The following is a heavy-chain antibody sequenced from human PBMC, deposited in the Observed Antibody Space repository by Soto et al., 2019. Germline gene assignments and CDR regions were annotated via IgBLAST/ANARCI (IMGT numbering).Heavy chain of an antibody. CDR2: ISAYNGNT. J-gene: IGHJ6*02. D-gene: IGHD2-2*01. Sequence: QVQLVQSGAEVKKPGASVKVSCKASGYTFTSYGISWVRQAPGQGLEWMGWISAYNGNTNYAQKLQGRVTMTTDTSTCTAYMELRSLRSDDTAVYYCARETLLDIVVVPAAIFFDYYGMDVWGQGTTVTVSS. CDR1: GYTFTSYG. V-gene: IGHV1-18*01. CDR3: ARETLLDIVVVPAAIFFDYYGMDV.